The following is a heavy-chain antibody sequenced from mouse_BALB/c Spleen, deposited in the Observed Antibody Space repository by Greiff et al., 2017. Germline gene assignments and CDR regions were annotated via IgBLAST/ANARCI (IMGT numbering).Heavy chain of an antibody. CDR1: GFTFSSFG. D-gene: IGHD3-1*01. V-gene: IGHV5-17*02. Sequence: EVMLVESGGGLVQPGGSRKLSCAASGFTFSSFGMHWVRQAPEKGLEWVAYISSGSSTIYYADTVKGRFTISRDNPKNTLFLQMTSLRSEDTAMYYCARYSGYFDYWGQGTTLTVSS. CDR2: ISSGSSTI. CDR3: ARYSGYFDY. J-gene: IGHJ2*01.